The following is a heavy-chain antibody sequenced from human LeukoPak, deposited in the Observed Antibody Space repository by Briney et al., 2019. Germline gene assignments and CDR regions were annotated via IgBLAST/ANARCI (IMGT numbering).Heavy chain of an antibody. J-gene: IGHJ5*02. Sequence: SETLSLTXTVSGGSISSYYWSWIRQPPGKGLEWIGYLYYSGSTNYNPSLKSRVTISVDTSKNQFSLKLSSVTAADTAVYYCARDEDSAYGSGSYLSWGQGTLVTVSS. V-gene: IGHV4-59*01. CDR1: GGSISSYY. D-gene: IGHD3-10*01. CDR3: ARDEDSAYGSGSYLS. CDR2: LYYSGST.